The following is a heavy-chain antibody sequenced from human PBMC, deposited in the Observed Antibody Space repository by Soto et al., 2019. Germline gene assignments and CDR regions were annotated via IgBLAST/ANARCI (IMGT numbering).Heavy chain of an antibody. Sequence: GESLKISCKGSGYTFTRYWIGWVRQMPGKGLECLGIIYPGDSDTRYSPSFQGQVTISADKSINTAYLQWSSLKASDTAIYYCARPRDCGGNSMSAFDNGGQETLVKVSS. D-gene: IGHD4-17*01. CDR1: GYTFTRYW. J-gene: IGHJ4*02. CDR2: IYPGDSDT. V-gene: IGHV5-51*01. CDR3: ARPRDCGGNSMSAFDN.